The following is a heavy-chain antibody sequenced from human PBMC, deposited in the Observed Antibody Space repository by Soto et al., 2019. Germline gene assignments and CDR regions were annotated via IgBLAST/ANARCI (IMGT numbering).Heavy chain of an antibody. D-gene: IGHD3-16*01. CDR1: GFTFSSYG. V-gene: IGHV3-30*18. CDR2: ISYDGSNK. J-gene: IGHJ4*02. CDR3: AKALGVTTKSLGESPLEY. Sequence: QVQLVESGGGVVQPGRSLRLSCAASGFTFSSYGMHWVRQAPGTGLEWVAVISYDGSNKYYADSVKGRFTISRDNSKNTLYLQLNSLRAEDTDVYYCAKALGVTTKSLGESPLEYLGQGTLVNVSS.